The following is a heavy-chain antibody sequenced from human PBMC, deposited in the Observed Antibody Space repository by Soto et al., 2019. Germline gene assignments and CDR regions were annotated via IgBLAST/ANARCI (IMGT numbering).Heavy chain of an antibody. CDR1: GGTFSSYT. CDR3: ATYYYGSAYWFDP. Sequence: QVPLVQSGAEVKKPGSSVKVSCKASGGTFSSYTISWVRQAPGQGLEWMGRIIPILGIANYAQKFQGRVTITADKSTSTAYMELSSLRSEDTAVYYCATYYYGSAYWFDPWGQGTLVTVSS. D-gene: IGHD3-10*01. V-gene: IGHV1-69*02. J-gene: IGHJ5*02. CDR2: IIPILGIA.